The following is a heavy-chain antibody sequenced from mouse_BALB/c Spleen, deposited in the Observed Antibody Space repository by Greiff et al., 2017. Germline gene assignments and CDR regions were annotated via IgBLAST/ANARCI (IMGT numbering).Heavy chain of an antibody. Sequence: EVKLMESGGGLVQPGGSLKLSCAASGFTFSSYTMSWVRQTPEKRLEWVAYISNGGGSTYYPDTVKGRFTISRDNAKNTLYLQMSSLKSEDTAMYYCARDFDDWGQGTTLTVAS. J-gene: IGHJ2*01. V-gene: IGHV5-12-2*01. CDR3: ARDFDD. CDR1: GFTFSSYT. CDR2: ISNGGGST.